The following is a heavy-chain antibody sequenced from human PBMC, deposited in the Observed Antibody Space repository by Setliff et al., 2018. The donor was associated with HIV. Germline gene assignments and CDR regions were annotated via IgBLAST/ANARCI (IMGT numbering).Heavy chain of an antibody. J-gene: IGHJ5*02. CDR2: IYDSGAT. D-gene: IGHD3-10*01. CDR3: ARQPYASRRFGCFDP. V-gene: IGHV4-39*01. Sequence: PSETLSLTCTVSSGSISSSSYCWGWIRQPPGKGLEWIGWIYDSGATKYNPSSKSRATISLETSKMQFSLKLNSVSAADTAVYYCARQPYASRRFGCFDPWGQGTLVNVSS. CDR1: SGSISSSSYC.